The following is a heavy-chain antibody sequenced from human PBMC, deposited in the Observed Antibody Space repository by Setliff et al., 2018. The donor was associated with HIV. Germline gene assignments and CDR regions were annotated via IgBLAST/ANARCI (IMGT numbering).Heavy chain of an antibody. Sequence: SETLSLTCAVYGGSFSDYYWTWIRQSPGKGLEWIGSIYHSGSTYYNPSLMSRVTISVDTSKNQFSLKLSSVTAADTAVYYCARVPLRAAGIWGSGLFDYWGQGTLVTVSS. D-gene: IGHD6-13*01. V-gene: IGHV4-34*01. CDR2: IYHSGST. CDR3: ARVPLRAAGIWGSGLFDY. CDR1: GGSFSDYY. J-gene: IGHJ4*02.